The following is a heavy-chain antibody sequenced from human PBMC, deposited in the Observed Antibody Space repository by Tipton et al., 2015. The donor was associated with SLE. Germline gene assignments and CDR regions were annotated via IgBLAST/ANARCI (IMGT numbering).Heavy chain of an antibody. CDR3: ARDWKDYYDSSAYFDY. Sequence: GSLRLSCAASGFTFSIYSMNWVRQAPGKGLGWVSSISSSSSYIYYADSVKGRFTISRDNAKNSLYLQMNSLRAEDTAVYYCARDWKDYYDSSAYFDYWGQGTLVTVSS. CDR1: GFTFSIYS. V-gene: IGHV3-21*03. CDR2: ISSSSSYI. D-gene: IGHD3-22*01. J-gene: IGHJ4*02.